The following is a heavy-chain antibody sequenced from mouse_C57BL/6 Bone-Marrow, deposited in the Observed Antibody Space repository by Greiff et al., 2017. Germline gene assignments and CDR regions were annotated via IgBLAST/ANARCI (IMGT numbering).Heavy chain of an antibody. J-gene: IGHJ1*03. CDR1: GYTFTSYW. V-gene: IGHV1-64*01. D-gene: IGHD2-2*01. CDR2: IHPNSGST. Sequence: VQLQQPGAELVKPGASVKLSCKASGYTFTSYWMHWVKQRPGQGLEWIGMIHPNSGSTNYNEKFKSKATLTVDKSSSTAYMQLSSLTSEDSAVYYCARGRVVTTDWYFDVWGTGTTVTVSS. CDR3: ARGRVVTTDWYFDV.